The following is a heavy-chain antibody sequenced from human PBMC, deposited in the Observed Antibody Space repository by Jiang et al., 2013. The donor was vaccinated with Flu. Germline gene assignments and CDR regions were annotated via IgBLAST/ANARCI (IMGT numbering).Heavy chain of an antibody. D-gene: IGHD3-22*01. Sequence: KVSCKASGGTFNNFGINWVRQVPGQGLEWMGGVIPILNKADYTQKFQGRVTISADKSTNTAYMELSSLRSEDTAVYYCAWGYHNSDYFNAADYWGQGTLVTVSS. V-gene: IGHV1-69*10. CDR3: AWGYHNSDYFNAADY. J-gene: IGHJ4*02. CDR1: GGTFNNFG. CDR2: VIPILNKA.